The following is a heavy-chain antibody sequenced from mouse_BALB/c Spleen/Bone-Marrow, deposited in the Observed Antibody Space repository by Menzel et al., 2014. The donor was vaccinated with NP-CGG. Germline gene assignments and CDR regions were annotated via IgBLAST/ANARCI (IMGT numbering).Heavy chain of an antibody. CDR1: VYEFPSHD. CDR3: ARHGDYYGSSLFAY. D-gene: IGHD1-1*01. J-gene: IGHJ3*01. V-gene: IGHV5-2*01. CDR2: INSDGGST. Sequence: VQLKESGGGLVQPGESLKLSCESNVYEFPSHDMSWVRKTPEKRLELVAAINSDGGSTYYPDTMERRFIISRDNSKKTLYLQMSGLRSEDTAFYYCARHGDYYGSSLFAYWGQGTLVTVSA.